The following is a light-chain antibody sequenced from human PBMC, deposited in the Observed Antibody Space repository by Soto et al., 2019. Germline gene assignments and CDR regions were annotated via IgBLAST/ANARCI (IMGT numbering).Light chain of an antibody. CDR3: QVWDHNTKSEV. CDR2: QDT. J-gene: IGLJ2*01. CDR1: ELGDKY. Sequence: SYELTQPPSVSVSPGQTANITCSGDELGDKYACWYQQKPGQSPVLLIYQDTKRPSGIPERFSGSNSGTTATLTISGTQAMDEADYYCQVWDHNTKSEVFGGGTKLTVL. V-gene: IGLV3-1*01.